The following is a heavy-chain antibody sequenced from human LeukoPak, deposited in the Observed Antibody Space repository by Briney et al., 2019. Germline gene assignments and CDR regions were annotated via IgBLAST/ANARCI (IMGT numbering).Heavy chain of an antibody. J-gene: IGHJ5*02. V-gene: IGHV4-59*08. D-gene: IGHD3-22*01. CDR3: ARQDSSAYYSWFDT. CDR1: GGSIGSYY. CDR2: IYYSGTT. Sequence: PSETLSLNCTISGGSIGSYYWSWIRQPPGKGLEWIGDIYYSGTTNHNPSLKSRVTISVGTSNNQFFLNMTSVTAADTAMYYCARQDSSAYYSWFDTWGQGTLVTVDS.